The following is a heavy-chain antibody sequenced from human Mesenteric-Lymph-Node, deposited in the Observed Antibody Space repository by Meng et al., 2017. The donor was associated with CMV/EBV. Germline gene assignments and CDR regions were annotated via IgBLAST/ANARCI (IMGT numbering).Heavy chain of an antibody. V-gene: IGHV1-18*01. CDR2: INTYSGDT. CDR3: ARVAGTGWSDP. J-gene: IGHJ5*02. D-gene: IGHD6-13*01. Sequence: ASVKVSCKASGYTFTNYGISWVRQAPGQGPEWMGWINTYSGDTEYAQNVQDRVIMTTDTSATTAYMALRSLRSDDTAVYYCARVAGTGWSDPWGQGTLVTVSS. CDR1: GYTFTNYG.